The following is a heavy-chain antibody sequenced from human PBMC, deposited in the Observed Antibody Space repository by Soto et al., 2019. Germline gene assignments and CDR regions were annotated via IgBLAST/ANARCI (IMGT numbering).Heavy chain of an antibody. CDR1: GASISSYY. CDR3: ASKYYDFWSGYYPHYYYYYGMDV. J-gene: IGHJ6*02. CDR2: IYYSGST. D-gene: IGHD3-3*01. Sequence: SETLSLTCTVSGASISSYYWNWIRQPPGKGLEWIGYIYYSGSTNYNPSLNSRVTISVDTSKNQFSLKLSSVTAADTAVYYCASKYYDFWSGYYPHYYYYYGMDVWGQGTTVTVSS. V-gene: IGHV4-59*08.